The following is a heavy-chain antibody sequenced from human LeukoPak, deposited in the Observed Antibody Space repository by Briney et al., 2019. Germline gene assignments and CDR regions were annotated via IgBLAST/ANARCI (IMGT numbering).Heavy chain of an antibody. V-gene: IGHV2-5*02. CDR2: IYWDDDK. J-gene: IGHJ4*02. Sequence: SGPTLVNPTQTLTLTCSFSGFSLSTTGVSVGWIRQPPGKALEWLALIYWDDDKGYSPSLKSRLTITTDTSKNPVVLTMTNMDPVDTAIYYCATFNYGGFYFDYWGQGTLVTVSS. CDR1: GFSLSTTGVS. D-gene: IGHD5-24*01. CDR3: ATFNYGGFYFDY.